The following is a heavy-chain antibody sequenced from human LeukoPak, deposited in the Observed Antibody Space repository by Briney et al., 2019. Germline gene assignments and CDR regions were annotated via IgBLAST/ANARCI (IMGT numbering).Heavy chain of an antibody. CDR3: AKDDGWLYYNH. J-gene: IGHJ4*02. Sequence: GGSLRLSCAASGFTFSTYAMTWVRQAPGKGLEWVSGISGSGDSTYYADSVKGRFTISRDNSKGTVSLQMHSLRDEDTATYYCAKDDGWLYYNHWGQGTLVTVSS. V-gene: IGHV3-23*01. D-gene: IGHD3-22*01. CDR1: GFTFSTYA. CDR2: ISGSGDST.